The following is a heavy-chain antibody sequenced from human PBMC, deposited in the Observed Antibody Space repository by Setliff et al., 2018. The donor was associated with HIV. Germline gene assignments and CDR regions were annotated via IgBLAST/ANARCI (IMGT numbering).Heavy chain of an antibody. CDR2: IYHSGTT. CDR1: GSFISSGYF. D-gene: IGHD3-22*01. Sequence: PSETLSLTCTVSGSFISSGYFWGWIRQSPGKGLEWIGSIYHSGTTYYNPSLKSRVTISIDTSMNQFSLNLTSVTAADTAVYYCASRVYYYDSNNFLREEGFDPWGQGTLVTVSS. J-gene: IGHJ5*02. V-gene: IGHV4-38-2*02. CDR3: ASRVYYYDSNNFLREEGFDP.